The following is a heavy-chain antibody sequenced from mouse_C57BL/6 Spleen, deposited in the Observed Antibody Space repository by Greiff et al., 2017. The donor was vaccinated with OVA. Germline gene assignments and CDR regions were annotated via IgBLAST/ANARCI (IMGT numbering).Heavy chain of an antibody. D-gene: IGHD3-2*02. CDR2: IDPSDSET. V-gene: IGHV1-52*01. Sequence: QVKLQQPGAELVRPGSSVKLSCKASGYTFTSYWMHWVKQRPIQGLEWIGNIDPSDSETHYNQKFKDKATLTVDKSSSIAYMQLSGLTTENSAVYYCARGAQATDYWGQGTTLTVSS. J-gene: IGHJ2*01. CDR3: ARGAQATDY. CDR1: GYTFTSYW.